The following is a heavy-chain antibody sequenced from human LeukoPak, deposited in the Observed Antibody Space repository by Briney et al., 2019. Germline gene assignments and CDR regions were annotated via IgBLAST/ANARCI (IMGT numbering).Heavy chain of an antibody. V-gene: IGHV3-30*03. Sequence: GGSLRLSCAASGFTFSSYGMHWVRQAPGKGLEWVAVISYDGSNKYYADSVKGRFTISRDNSKNTLYLQMNSLRAEDTAVYYCATDSGSWPEYFQHWGQGTLVTVSS. D-gene: IGHD6-13*01. CDR3: ATDSGSWPEYFQH. J-gene: IGHJ1*01. CDR2: ISYDGSNK. CDR1: GFTFSSYG.